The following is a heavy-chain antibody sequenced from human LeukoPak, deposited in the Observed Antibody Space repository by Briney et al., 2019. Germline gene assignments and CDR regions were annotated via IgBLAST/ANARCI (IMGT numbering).Heavy chain of an antibody. CDR3: ARAPSGALDY. J-gene: IGHJ4*02. CDR2: IIPIFGTA. D-gene: IGHD1-26*01. Sequence: GASVKVSCKASGGTFISYAISWVRQAPGQGLEWMGGIIPIFGTANYAQKFQDRVTITADESTSTAYMELSSLRSEDMAVYYCARAPSGALDYWGQGTLVTVSS. V-gene: IGHV1-69*13. CDR1: GGTFISYA.